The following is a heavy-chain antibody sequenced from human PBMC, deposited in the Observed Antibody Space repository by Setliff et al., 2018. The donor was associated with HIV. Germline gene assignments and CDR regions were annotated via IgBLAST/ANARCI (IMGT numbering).Heavy chain of an antibody. Sequence: SETLSLTCAVYGGSLSGYYWSWIRQPPGKGLEWFGEINHSGSTNYNPSLKSRVTISVDTSKNQFSLKLTSVTAADTAVYYCARQVSGWDAFDIWGRGTVVTVSS. D-gene: IGHD3-10*01. CDR2: INHSGST. J-gene: IGHJ3*02. CDR3: ARQVSGWDAFDI. CDR1: GGSLSGYY. V-gene: IGHV4-34*01.